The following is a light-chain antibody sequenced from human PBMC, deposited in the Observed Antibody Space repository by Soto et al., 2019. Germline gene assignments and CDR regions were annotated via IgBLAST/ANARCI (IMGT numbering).Light chain of an antibody. J-gene: IGKJ1*01. CDR2: GAS. CDR1: RSVSSN. Sequence: VMTQAPATLSVSPGERATLSCRASRSVSSNLAWYQQKPGQAPRLLIYGASSRATGIPDRFSGSGSGTDFTLTISRLEPEDFAVYYCQQYGSSPWTFGQGTKVDIK. CDR3: QQYGSSPWT. V-gene: IGKV3-20*01.